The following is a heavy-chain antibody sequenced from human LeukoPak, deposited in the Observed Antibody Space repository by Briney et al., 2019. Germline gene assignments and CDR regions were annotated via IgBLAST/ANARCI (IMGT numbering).Heavy chain of an antibody. CDR3: ARQYSDILTGYHRGELYWYFDL. CDR1: GGSISSSSYY. J-gene: IGHJ2*01. CDR2: IYYSGST. D-gene: IGHD3-9*01. V-gene: IGHV4-39*01. Sequence: SETLSLTCTVSGGSISSSSYYWGWIRQPPGKGLEWIGSIYYSGSTYYNPSLKSRVTISVDTSKNQFSLRLSSVTAADTAVYYCARQYSDILTGYHRGELYWYFDLWGRGTLVTVSS.